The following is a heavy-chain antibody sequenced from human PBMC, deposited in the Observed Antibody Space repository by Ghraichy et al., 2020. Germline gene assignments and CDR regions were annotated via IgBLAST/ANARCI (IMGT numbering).Heavy chain of an antibody. Sequence: ASVKVSCKASGYTFTNYYMHWVRQAPGQGLEWMGWINPNTGGTNNAQKFQGRVTMTRDTSINTAYMELSSLRSDDAAVYYCARDLQAVLAITGGYGMDVWGQGTTVIVSS. CDR1: GYTFTNYY. CDR3: ARDLQAVLAITGGYGMDV. J-gene: IGHJ6*02. V-gene: IGHV1-2*02. D-gene: IGHD1-14*01. CDR2: INPNTGGT.